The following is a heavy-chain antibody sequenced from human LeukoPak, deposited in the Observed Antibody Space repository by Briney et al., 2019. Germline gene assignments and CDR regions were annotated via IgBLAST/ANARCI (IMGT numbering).Heavy chain of an antibody. CDR3: ARGLVGGESNVVAATVDYYYYMDV. Sequence: ASVKVSCKASGYTFTSYAMNWVRQAPGQGLEWMGWINTNTGNPTYAQGFTGRFVFSLDTSVSTAYLQISSLKAEDTAVYYCARGLVGGESNVVAATVDYYYYMDVWGKGTTVTISS. D-gene: IGHD2-15*01. V-gene: IGHV7-4-1*02. J-gene: IGHJ6*03. CDR2: INTNTGNP. CDR1: GYTFTSYA.